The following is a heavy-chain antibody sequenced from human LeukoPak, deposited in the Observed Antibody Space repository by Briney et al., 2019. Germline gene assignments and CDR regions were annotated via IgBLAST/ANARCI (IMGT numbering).Heavy chain of an antibody. CDR2: INWNGGST. D-gene: IGHD6-19*01. V-gene: IGHV3-20*04. CDR1: GFTFDDYG. J-gene: IGHJ6*03. CDR3: ARARYSSGWSYYYYYYMDV. Sequence: PGGSLRLSCAASGFTFDDYGMSWVRQAPGKGLEWVSGINWNGGSTGYADSVKGRFTISRDNAKNSLYLQMNSLRAEDTALYYCARARYSSGWSYYYYYYMDVWGKGTTVTVSS.